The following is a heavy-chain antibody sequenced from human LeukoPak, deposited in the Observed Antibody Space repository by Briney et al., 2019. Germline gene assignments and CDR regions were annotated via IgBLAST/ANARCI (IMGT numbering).Heavy chain of an antibody. D-gene: IGHD4-23*01. CDR2: ISSSSSYI. J-gene: IGHJ6*03. V-gene: IGHV3-21*01. CDR3: ARDPSGGWGGNSGYYYYMDV. CDR1: GFTFSSYS. Sequence: GGSLRLSCAASGFTFSSYSMNWVRQAPGKGLEWVSSISSSSSYIYYADSVKGRFTISRDNAKNSLYLQMNSLRAEDTAVYYCARDPSGGWGGNSGYYYYMDVWGKGTTVTVSS.